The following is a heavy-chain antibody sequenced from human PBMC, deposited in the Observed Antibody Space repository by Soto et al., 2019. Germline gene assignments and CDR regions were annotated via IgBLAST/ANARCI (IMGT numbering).Heavy chain of an antibody. J-gene: IGHJ4*02. Sequence: QVLLVQSGAEVKKPGASVKVACKASGYTFTNYGISWVRQAPGQGLEWLGWISTYNGDRDFAQKVQGRVTMTTDTSTTTAYMELRSLRSDDTAVYYCARSRAGGTWEQYPSFYFDYSGQGALVTVSS. CDR1: GYTFTNYG. D-gene: IGHD1-26*01. CDR3: ARSRAGGTWEQYPSFYFDY. V-gene: IGHV1-18*01. CDR2: ISTYNGDR.